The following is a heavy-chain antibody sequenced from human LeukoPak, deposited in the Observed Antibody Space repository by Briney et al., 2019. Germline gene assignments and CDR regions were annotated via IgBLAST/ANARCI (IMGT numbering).Heavy chain of an antibody. Sequence: PGGSLRLSCAASGFTFSSYGMHWVRQAPGKGLEWVAFIRYDGSNKYYADSVKGRFTISRDNAKNSLYLQMKSLRAEDTAVYYCARDTYSRLDYWGQGTLVTVSS. V-gene: IGHV3-30*02. CDR1: GFTFSSYG. D-gene: IGHD6-13*01. CDR2: IRYDGSNK. J-gene: IGHJ4*02. CDR3: ARDTYSRLDY.